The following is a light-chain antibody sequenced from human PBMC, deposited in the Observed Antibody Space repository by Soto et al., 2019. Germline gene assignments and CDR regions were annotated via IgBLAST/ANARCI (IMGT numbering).Light chain of an antibody. CDR3: QSYDSSLSGHVV. V-gene: IGLV1-40*01. J-gene: IGLJ2*01. CDR1: SSNIGAGYD. Sequence: QSVLTQPPSVSGAPGQRVTISCTGSSSNIGAGYDVHWYQQLPGTAPKLLIYGNSNRPSGVPDRFSGSKSGTSASLAITGLQAVDEADYYCQSYDSSLSGHVVFGGGTKLTVL. CDR2: GNS.